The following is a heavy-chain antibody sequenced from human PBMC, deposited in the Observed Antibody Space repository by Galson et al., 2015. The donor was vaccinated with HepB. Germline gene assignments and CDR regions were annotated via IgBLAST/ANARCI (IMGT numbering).Heavy chain of an antibody. CDR3: ARDGCTNGVCYTDYYYYYMDV. V-gene: IGHV3-21*01. D-gene: IGHD2-8*01. CDR1: GFTFSSYS. Sequence: SLRLSCAASGFTFSSYSMNWVRQAPGKGLEWVSSISSSSSYIYYADSVKGRFTISRDNAKNSLYLQMNSLRAEDTAVYYCARDGCTNGVCYTDYYYYYMDVWGKGTTVTVSS. CDR2: ISSSSSYI. J-gene: IGHJ6*03.